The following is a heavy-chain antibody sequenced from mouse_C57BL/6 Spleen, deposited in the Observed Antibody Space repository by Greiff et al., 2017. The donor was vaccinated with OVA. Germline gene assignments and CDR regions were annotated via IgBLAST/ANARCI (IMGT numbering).Heavy chain of an antibody. J-gene: IGHJ4*01. CDR3: ARMDPKEAMDY. V-gene: IGHV8-8*01. Sequence: QVTLKESGPGILQPSQTLSLTCSFSGFSLSTFGMGVGWIRQPSGKGLEWLAHIWWDDDKYYNPALKSRLPIYKATSKNQVFLKIANVDTADTATYYCARMDPKEAMDYWGQGTSVTVSS. CDR1: GFSLSTFGMG. CDR2: IWWDDDK.